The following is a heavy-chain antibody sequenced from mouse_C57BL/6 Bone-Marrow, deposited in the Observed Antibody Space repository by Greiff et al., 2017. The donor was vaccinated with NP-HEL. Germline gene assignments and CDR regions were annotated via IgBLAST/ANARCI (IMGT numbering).Heavy chain of an antibody. D-gene: IGHD1-1*01. V-gene: IGHV14-4*01. CDR2: IDPENGDT. CDR1: GFNIKDDY. CDR3: TTSGITTVPATGAY. J-gene: IGHJ3*01. Sequence: EVKVEESGAELVRPGASVKLSCTASGFNIKDDYMHWVKQRPEQGLEWIGWIDPENGDTEYASKFQGKATITADTSSNTAYLQLSSLTSEDTAVYYCTTSGITTVPATGAYWGQGTLVTVSA.